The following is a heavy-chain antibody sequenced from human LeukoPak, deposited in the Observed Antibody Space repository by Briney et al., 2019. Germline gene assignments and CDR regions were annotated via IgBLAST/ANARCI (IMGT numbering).Heavy chain of an antibody. CDR1: GFTFSSYA. CDR2: ISYYCRNK. J-gene: IGHJ1*01. Sequence: PGGSLRISCAASGFTFSSYAMQRVGQAPGKGVERVAVISYYCRNKYYAISMKAPFTISRDNSINTLYLQINSLIAEYTALYYCARPPSYSYASPLQHCVDGTLVTVSS. D-gene: IGHD5-18*01. V-gene: IGHV3-30*04. CDR3: ARPPSYSYASPLQH.